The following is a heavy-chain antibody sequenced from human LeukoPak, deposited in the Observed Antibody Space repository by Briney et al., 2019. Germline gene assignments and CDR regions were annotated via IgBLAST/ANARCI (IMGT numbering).Heavy chain of an antibody. CDR1: GFTFSSYE. D-gene: IGHD1-20*01. CDR3: ARADGITGNTAFDN. V-gene: IGHV3-48*03. CDR2: ISRTGNSI. Sequence: GGSLRLSCAASGFTFSSYEMNWVRQAPGKGLEWVSYISRTGNSIFYADSVKGRFTISRDNAKNSLYLQMSSLRAEDTAFYYCARADGITGNTAFDNWGQGTRATVSS. J-gene: IGHJ4*02.